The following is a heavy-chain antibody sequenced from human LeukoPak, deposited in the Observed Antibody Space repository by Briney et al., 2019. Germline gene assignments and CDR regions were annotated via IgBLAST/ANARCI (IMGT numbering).Heavy chain of an antibody. D-gene: IGHD2-8*01. CDR1: GCSFSSFG. Sequence: PGGSLRLSCAASGCSFSSFGMHWVRQAPGKGPECVSTITGNGGSTYYTNSVRGRFTISRDNSKSTLYLQMGSLRAEDMAVYYRVRGGECSNGVCYGLDGSGQGTTVTV. V-gene: IGHV3-64*01. CDR3: VRGGECSNGVCYGLDG. CDR2: ITGNGGST. J-gene: IGHJ6*02.